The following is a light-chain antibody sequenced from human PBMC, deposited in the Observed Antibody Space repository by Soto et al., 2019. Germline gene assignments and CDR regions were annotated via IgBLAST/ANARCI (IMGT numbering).Light chain of an antibody. V-gene: IGKV3-20*01. J-gene: IGKJ4*01. CDR2: GAA. Sequence: EIVLTQSPGTLSLSPGERATLSCRASQSVGNNYLSWHQQKPGQAPSLLIYGAANRATGIPDRFSGSGSGTDCTLTINSLEPEDFAVYYCQQYGNSLLTFGGGTKVEIK. CDR3: QQYGNSLLT. CDR1: QSVGNNY.